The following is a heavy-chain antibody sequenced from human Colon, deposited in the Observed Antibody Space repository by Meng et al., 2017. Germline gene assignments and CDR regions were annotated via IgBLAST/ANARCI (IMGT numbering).Heavy chain of an antibody. CDR3: ARDRQAAY. CDR2: IKRDGTET. D-gene: IGHD2-15*01. V-gene: IGHV3-7*01. Sequence: GESLKISCAASGFTFSSYSMTWVRQAPGRGLEWVANIKRDGTETDYVDSVKGRFTISRDNAKDSLYPQMNSLRAEDTAVYYCARDRQAAYWGQGTLVTVSS. J-gene: IGHJ4*02. CDR1: GFTFSSYS.